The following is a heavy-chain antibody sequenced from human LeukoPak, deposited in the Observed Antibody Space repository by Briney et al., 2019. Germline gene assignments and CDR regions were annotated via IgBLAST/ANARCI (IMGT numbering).Heavy chain of an antibody. CDR3: ARFRYYYGSGSYYVDY. CDR2: IYYSGST. D-gene: IGHD3-10*01. CDR1: GGSISSYY. J-gene: IGHJ4*02. Sequence: SETLSLTCTVSGGSISSYYWSWIRQPPGKGLEWIGYIYYSGSTNYNPSLKSRVTISVDTSKNQFSLKLSSVTAADTAVYYCARFRYYYGSGSYYVDYWGQGTLVTVSS. V-gene: IGHV4-59*08.